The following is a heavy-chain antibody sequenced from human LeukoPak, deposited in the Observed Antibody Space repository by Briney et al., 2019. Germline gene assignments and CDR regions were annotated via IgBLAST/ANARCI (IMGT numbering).Heavy chain of an antibody. CDR3: ARVGPVPYYYGMDV. CDR2: MNPNSGNT. CDR1: GYTFTSYD. V-gene: IGHV1-8*01. D-gene: IGHD1-14*01. J-gene: IGHJ6*02. Sequence: ASVKVSCKASGYTFTSYDINWVRQATGQGLEWMGWMNPNSGNTGYAQKFQGRVTMTRNTSISTAYMELSSLRSEDTAVYYCARVGPVPYYYGMDVWGQGTTVTVSS.